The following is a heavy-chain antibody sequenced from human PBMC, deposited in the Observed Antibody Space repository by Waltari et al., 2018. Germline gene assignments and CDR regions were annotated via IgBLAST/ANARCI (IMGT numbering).Heavy chain of an antibody. CDR1: GYTFTSYW. D-gene: IGHD3-10*01. J-gene: IGHJ4*02. V-gene: IGHV5-10-1*03. CDR3: VRGVGSPGDY. Sequence: EVQLVQSGAEVKKPGEYLRSSCKGSGYTFTSYWINWVRQMPGKGLEWMGRIDPTDSETHYNPSFQGHVTISADKSTSTAYVQWNSLKASDTATYYCVRGVGSPGDYWGQGTLVTVSS. CDR2: IDPTDSET.